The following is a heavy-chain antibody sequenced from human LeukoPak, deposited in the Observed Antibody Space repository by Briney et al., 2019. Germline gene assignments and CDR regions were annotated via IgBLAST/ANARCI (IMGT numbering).Heavy chain of an antibody. CDR2: ISWNSGSI. D-gene: IGHD6-13*01. Sequence: GGSLRLSCAASGFTFSSYAMSWVRQAPGKGLEWVSGISWNSGSIGYADPVKGRFTISRDNAKNSLYLQMNSLRAEDTALYYCAKDTHSSSWYDFDYWGQGTLVTVSS. CDR3: AKDTHSSSWYDFDY. CDR1: GFTFSSYA. J-gene: IGHJ4*02. V-gene: IGHV3-9*01.